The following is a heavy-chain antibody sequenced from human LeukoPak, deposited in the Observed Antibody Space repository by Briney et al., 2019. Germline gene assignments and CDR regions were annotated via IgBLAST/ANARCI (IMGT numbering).Heavy chain of an antibody. CDR2: IYYSGST. Sequence: SETLSLTCTVSGGFISSYYWRGLRQPRGKALEWIGYIYYSGSTNYNPSLQSRVTISVATSKNQFSLKRSSVTAADTAVYYCARGGGFGELYAFDIWGQGTMVTVSS. D-gene: IGHD3-10*01. V-gene: IGHV4-59*13. CDR3: ARGGGFGELYAFDI. CDR1: GGFISSYY. J-gene: IGHJ3*02.